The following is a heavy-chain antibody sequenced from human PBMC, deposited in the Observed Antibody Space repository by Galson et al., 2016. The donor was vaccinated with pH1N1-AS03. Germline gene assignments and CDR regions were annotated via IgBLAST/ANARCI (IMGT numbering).Heavy chain of an antibody. CDR2: GNRRGSI. J-gene: IGHJ4*02. Sequence: SETLSLTCGVYGGSLSAFYWTRVRQTPGKGLEWIGDGNRRGSISYNPSPESRVPISIDTSKNQFPLRMTSVTAADTAVYYLARGPGATVTTSGPHDDWGRGTLVTVSS. D-gene: IGHD4-17*01. CDR3: ARGPGATVTTSGPHDD. CDR1: GGSLSAFY. V-gene: IGHV4-34*01.